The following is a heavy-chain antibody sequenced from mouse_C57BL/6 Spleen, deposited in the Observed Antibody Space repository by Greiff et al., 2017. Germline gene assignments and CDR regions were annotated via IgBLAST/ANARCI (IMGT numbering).Heavy chain of an antibody. Sequence: QVQLKQSGPELVKPGASVKISCKASGYAFSSSWMNWVKQRPGKGLEWIGRIYPGDGDTKYNGKFKGKATLTADTSYSPAYMQLSSLTSYDSAVCFCATEASTMVTTGAMDYWGQGTSLTVSS. V-gene: IGHV1-82*01. CDR2: IYPGDGDT. J-gene: IGHJ4*01. D-gene: IGHD2-2*01. CDR1: GYAFSSSW. CDR3: ATEASTMVTTGAMDY.